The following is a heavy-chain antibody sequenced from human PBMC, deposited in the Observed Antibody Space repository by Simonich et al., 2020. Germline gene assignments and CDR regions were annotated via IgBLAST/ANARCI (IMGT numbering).Heavy chain of an antibody. CDR3: ARDRYCSGGSCYYFDY. Sequence: QVQLVESGGGVVQPGRSLRLSCAASGFTFSSYGMHWVRQAPGKGLEWVAVIWYDGSNKYYADSVKGRFTISRDNSKNTLYLTMNSLRAEDTAVYYCARDRYCSGGSCYYFDYWCQGTLVTVSS. CDR1: GFTFSSYG. CDR2: IWYDGSNK. V-gene: IGHV3-33*01. J-gene: IGHJ4*02. D-gene: IGHD2-15*01.